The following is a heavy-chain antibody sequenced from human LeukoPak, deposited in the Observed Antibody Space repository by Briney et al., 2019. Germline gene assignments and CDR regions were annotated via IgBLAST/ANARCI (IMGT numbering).Heavy chain of an antibody. D-gene: IGHD3-22*01. CDR3: ARGGIVDYFDY. V-gene: IGHV4-59*11. CDR1: GGSISSHY. Sequence: SETLSLTCTVSGGSISSHYWSWIRQPPGKGLEWIGYIYYSGSTNYNPSLKSRGTISVATSKNQFSLKLSSVTAADTAVYYCARGGIVDYFDYWGQGTLVTVSS. J-gene: IGHJ4*02. CDR2: IYYSGST.